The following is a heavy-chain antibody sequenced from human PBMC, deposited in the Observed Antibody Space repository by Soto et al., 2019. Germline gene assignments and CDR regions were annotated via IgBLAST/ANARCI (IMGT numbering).Heavy chain of an antibody. V-gene: IGHV1-69*13. CDR2: IIPIFGTA. J-gene: IGHJ6*02. D-gene: IGHD4-4*01. CDR1: GCTFSSYA. CDR3: ARNSMGPKYGMDV. Sequence: SVKVSCKASGCTFSSYAISWVRQAPGQGLEWMGGIIPIFGTANYAQKFQGRVTITADESTSTAYMELSSLRSEDTAVYYCARNSMGPKYGMDVWGQGTTVTVSS.